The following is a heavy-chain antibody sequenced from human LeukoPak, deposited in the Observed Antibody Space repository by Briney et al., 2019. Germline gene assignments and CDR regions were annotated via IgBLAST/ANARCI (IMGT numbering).Heavy chain of an antibody. J-gene: IGHJ4*02. D-gene: IGHD3-10*01. CDR2: LSGSGGNT. V-gene: IGHV3-23*01. Sequence: GGSLRLSCSASGFTFTNYAMSWVRQAPGKGLEWVSSLSGSGGNTYYADSVKGRFTISRDNSKNTLYLQMNSLRAEDTAVYYCARSGVPKKYYFDYWGQGTLVTVSS. CDR1: GFTFTNYA. CDR3: ARSGVPKKYYFDY.